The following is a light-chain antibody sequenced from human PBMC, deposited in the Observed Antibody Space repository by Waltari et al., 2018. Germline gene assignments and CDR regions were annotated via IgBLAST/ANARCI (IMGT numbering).Light chain of an antibody. Sequence: QAVVTQEPSLTVSPGGTVTLTCGSSTGAVTSGHYPYWFQQKPGQAPRTLIYDTRNKHSWPPARFSASLLGGKAALTLSGAQPEDEAEYYCLLPYSGAVLFGGGTKLTVL. CDR1: TGAVTSGHY. CDR2: DTR. CDR3: LLPYSGAVL. J-gene: IGLJ2*01. V-gene: IGLV7-46*01.